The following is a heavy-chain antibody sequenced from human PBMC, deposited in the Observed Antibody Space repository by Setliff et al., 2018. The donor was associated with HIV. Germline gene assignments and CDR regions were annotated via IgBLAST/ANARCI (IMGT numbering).Heavy chain of an antibody. V-gene: IGHV4-34*01. Sequence: PSETLSLTCAVYGGSFSGYYWSWIRQPPGKGLEWIGEINHSGSTYYKPSLKSRVTISVDTSKIQFSLKLSSVTAADTAVYYCAREDIAVASAFDIRGQGTMVTVSS. CDR1: GGSFSGYY. CDR2: INHSGST. J-gene: IGHJ3*02. CDR3: AREDIAVASAFDI. D-gene: IGHD6-19*01.